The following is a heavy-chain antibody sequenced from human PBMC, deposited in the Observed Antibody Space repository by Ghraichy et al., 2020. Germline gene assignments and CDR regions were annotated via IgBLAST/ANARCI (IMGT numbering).Heavy chain of an antibody. CDR2: IYYSGST. V-gene: IGHV4-59*01. Sequence: SETLSLTCTVSGGSISSYYWSWIRQPPGKGLEWIGYIYYSGSTNYNPSLKSRVTISVDTSKNQFSLKLSSVTAADTAVYYCARDGSDYDILTGYYNPSYYGMDVWGQGTTVTVSS. J-gene: IGHJ6*02. CDR1: GGSISSYY. CDR3: ARDGSDYDILTGYYNPSYYGMDV. D-gene: IGHD3-9*01.